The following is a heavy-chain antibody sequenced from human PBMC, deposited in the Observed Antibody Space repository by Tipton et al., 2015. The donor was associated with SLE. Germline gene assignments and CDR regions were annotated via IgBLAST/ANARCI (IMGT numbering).Heavy chain of an antibody. CDR3: AKDRRMGGSSCSFDY. D-gene: IGHD6-13*01. V-gene: IGHV3-23*01. CDR2: ISGSGGST. Sequence: SLRLSCVASGFTFSSYAMSWVRQAPGKGLEWVSAISGSGGSTYYADSVKGRFTISRDNSKNTLYLQMNSLRAEDTAVYYCAKDRRMGGSSCSFDYWGQGTLVTVSS. J-gene: IGHJ4*02. CDR1: GFTFSSYA.